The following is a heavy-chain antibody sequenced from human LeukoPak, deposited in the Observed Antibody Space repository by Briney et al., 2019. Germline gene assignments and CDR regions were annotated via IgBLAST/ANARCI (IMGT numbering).Heavy chain of an antibody. CDR3: ARGGVTTMVRGVVLPFDP. CDR1: GFTFSSYW. V-gene: IGHV3-7*01. D-gene: IGHD3-10*01. Sequence: TGGSLRLSCAASGFTFSSYWMSWVRQAPGKGLEWVANIKQDGSEKYYVDSVKGRFTISRDNAKNSLYLQMNSLRAEDTAVYYCARGGVTTMVRGVVLPFDPWGQGTLVTVSS. J-gene: IGHJ5*02. CDR2: IKQDGSEK.